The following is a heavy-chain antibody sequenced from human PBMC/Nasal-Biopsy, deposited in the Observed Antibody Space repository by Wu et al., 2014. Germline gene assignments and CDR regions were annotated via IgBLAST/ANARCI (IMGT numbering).Heavy chain of an antibody. D-gene: IGHD3-10*01. V-gene: IGHV3-48*01. J-gene: IGHJ4*02. CDR2: ISSSSSTI. Sequence: RLSCAASGFTFSTFGMNWVRQAPGKGLEWVSYISSSSSTIYYADSVKGRFTISRDNARNSLYLQMNSLRAEDTAVYYCAKERSWDYYGSGSLPFDFWGPGTLVTVSS. CDR1: GFTFSTFG. CDR3: AKERSWDYYGSGSLPFDF.